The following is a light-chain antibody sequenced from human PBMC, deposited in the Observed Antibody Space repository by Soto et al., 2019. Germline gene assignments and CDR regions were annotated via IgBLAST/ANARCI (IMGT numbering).Light chain of an antibody. CDR1: QSISYW. CDR2: DAS. V-gene: IGKV1-5*01. J-gene: IGKJ1*01. Sequence: DLQMTQSPSTLSASVGDRVTITCRASQSISYWLAWYQHKPGKTPNLLIYDASSLDTGVPSRFSGSGSGTEFTLTISSLQPDDFATYYCQQYNTYSWTFGQGTKVEIK. CDR3: QQYNTYSWT.